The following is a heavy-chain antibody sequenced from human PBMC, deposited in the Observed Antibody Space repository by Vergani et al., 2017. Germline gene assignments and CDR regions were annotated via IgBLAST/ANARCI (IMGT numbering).Heavy chain of an antibody. CDR2: IYYSGST. CDR3: AGVGIGWDLGWFDP. Sequence: QVQLQESGPGLVKPSQTLSLTCTVSGGSISSGGYYWSWIRQHPGKSLEWIGYIYYSGSTYYNPSLKRRVTISVDKSKNQFYLRLDSLTAADTAVYDCAGVGIGWDLGWFDPWGQGTLVTVSS. V-gene: IGHV4-31*03. CDR1: GGSISSGGYY. J-gene: IGHJ5*02. D-gene: IGHD6-19*01.